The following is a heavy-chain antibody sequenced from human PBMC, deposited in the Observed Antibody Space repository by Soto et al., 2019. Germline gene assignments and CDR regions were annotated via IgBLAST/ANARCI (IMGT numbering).Heavy chain of an antibody. CDR2: ISDSSSTI. D-gene: IGHD1-26*01. Sequence: EVQLVESGGGLVQPGGSLRLSCVASGFTFNSHTMNWVRQAPGKGLEWLSYISDSSSTIYYADSVKGRFTISRDNAKNALYLQMNSLRADDTAVYYCARELGATGYWGQGTLGTVSS. V-gene: IGHV3-48*04. J-gene: IGHJ4*02. CDR1: GFTFNSHT. CDR3: ARELGATGY.